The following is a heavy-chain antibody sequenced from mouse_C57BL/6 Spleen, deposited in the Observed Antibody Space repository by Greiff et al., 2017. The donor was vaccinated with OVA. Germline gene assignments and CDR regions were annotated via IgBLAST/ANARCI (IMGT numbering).Heavy chain of an antibody. D-gene: IGHD3-2*02. CDR1: GYSFTDYN. CDR3: ARGSSGSREGFAY. Sequence: EVKLMESGPELVKPGASVKISCKASGYSFTDYNMNWVKQSNGKSLEWIGVINPNYGTTSYNQKFKGKATLTVDLSSSTAYVQLNSLTSEDSAVYYCARGSSGSREGFAYWGQGTLVTVSA. V-gene: IGHV1-39*01. CDR2: INPNYGTT. J-gene: IGHJ3*01.